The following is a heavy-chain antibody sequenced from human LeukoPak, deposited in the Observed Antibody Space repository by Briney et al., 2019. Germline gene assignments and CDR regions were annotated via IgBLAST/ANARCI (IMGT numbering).Heavy chain of an antibody. V-gene: IGHV4-59*01. CDR3: ARDLMVDPAFDI. Sequence: SETLSLTCTVSGGSISSYYWSWIRQPPGKGLEWNGYIYYSGSTNYNPSLKSRVTISVDTPKNQFSLKLSSVTAADTAVYYCARDLMVDPAFDIWGQGTMVTVSS. CDR2: IYYSGST. D-gene: IGHD2-8*02. J-gene: IGHJ3*02. CDR1: GGSISSYY.